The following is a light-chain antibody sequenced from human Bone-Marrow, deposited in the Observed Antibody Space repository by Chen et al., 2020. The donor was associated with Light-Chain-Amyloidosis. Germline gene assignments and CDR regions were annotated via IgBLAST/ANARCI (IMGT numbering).Light chain of an antibody. V-gene: IGLV2-14*01. CDR3: SSYTITNTLV. CDR1: RSDVGGDNH. J-gene: IGLJ1*01. CDR2: EVT. Sequence: QSGLTQPASVSGSPGHSITISCTGTRSDVGGDNHVSWYQQHPDKAPKLMIYEVTNRPSWVPDRFSGSKSDNTASLTISGLQTEDEADYFCSSYTITNTLVFGSGTRVTVL.